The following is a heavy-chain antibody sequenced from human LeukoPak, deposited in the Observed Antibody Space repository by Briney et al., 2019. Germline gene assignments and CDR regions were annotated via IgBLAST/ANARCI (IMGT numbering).Heavy chain of an antibody. CDR1: GGSISSYY. V-gene: IGHV4-34*01. D-gene: IGHD3-3*01. CDR3: ARGPGFFMDV. CDR2: INHSGST. Sequence: SETLSLTCTVSGGSISSYYWSWIRQPPGKGLEWIGEINHSGSTNYNPSLKSRVTISVDTSKNQFSLKLSSVTAADTAVYYCARGPGFFMDVWGQGTTVTVSS. J-gene: IGHJ6*02.